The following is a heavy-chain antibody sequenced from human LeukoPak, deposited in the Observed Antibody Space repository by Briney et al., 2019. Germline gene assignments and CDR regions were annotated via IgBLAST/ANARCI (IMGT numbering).Heavy chain of an antibody. J-gene: IGHJ4*02. CDR2: IYCSERN. CDR1: GASINDYY. V-gene: IGHV4-4*08. CDR3: GRKVAGGDFYD. D-gene: IGHD3-10*01. Sequence: SETLSLTCTVSGASINDYYWSWMRQPPGKGLEWIAHIYCSERNTYNTSLKSRVTISLSKTKYQCFSKLTHVTAAETAMYYCGRKVAGGDFYDWGQGTLVTVSS.